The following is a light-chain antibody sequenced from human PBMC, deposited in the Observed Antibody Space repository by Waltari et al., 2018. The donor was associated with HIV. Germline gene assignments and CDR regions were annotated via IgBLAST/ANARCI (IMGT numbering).Light chain of an antibody. V-gene: IGLV1-44*01. J-gene: IGLJ3*02. CDR3: ASWDASLNGWV. CDR2: GNY. Sequence: QSVVTQPPSVSGTPGQTVTISCSGSTSTIGIKTVNWYQHLPGTAPKRLIYGNYQRPSGVPDRFSASKSGTSASLAISGLQSEDVADYYCASWDASLNGWVFGGGTKLTVL. CDR1: TSTIGIKT.